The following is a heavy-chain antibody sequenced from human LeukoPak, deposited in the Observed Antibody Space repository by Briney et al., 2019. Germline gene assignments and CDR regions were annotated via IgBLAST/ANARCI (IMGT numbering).Heavy chain of an antibody. CDR1: GFTFDDYA. D-gene: IGHD5-18*01. V-gene: IGHV3-9*01. CDR2: ISWNSGSI. CDR3: ARHLSGITGYTYGRGIDY. J-gene: IGHJ4*02. Sequence: GRSLRLSCAASGFTFDDYAMHWVRQAPGKGLEWVSGISWNSGSIGYVDSVKGRFTISRDNAKTSLYLQMNSLRAEDTAVYYCARHLSGITGYTYGRGIDYWGQGTLVTVSS.